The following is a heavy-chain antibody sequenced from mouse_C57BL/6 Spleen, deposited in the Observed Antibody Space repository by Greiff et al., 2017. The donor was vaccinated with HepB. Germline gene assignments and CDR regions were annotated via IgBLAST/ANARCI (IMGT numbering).Heavy chain of an antibody. CDR2: ISYDGSN. CDR3: ASEDYGSFAY. D-gene: IGHD1-1*01. V-gene: IGHV3-6*01. CDR1: GYSITSGYY. J-gene: IGHJ3*01. Sequence: EVKLQESGPGLVKPSQSLSLTCSVTGYSITSGYYWNWIRQFPGNKLEWMGYISYDGSNNYNPSLKNRISITRDTSKNQFFLKLNSVTTEDTATYYCASEDYGSFAYWGQGTLVTVSA.